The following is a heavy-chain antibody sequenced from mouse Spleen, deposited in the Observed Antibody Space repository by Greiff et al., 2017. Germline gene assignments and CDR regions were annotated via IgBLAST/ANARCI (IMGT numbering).Heavy chain of an antibody. V-gene: IGHV3-1*01. CDR1: GYSITSGYD. D-gene: IGHD4-1*01. J-gene: IGHJ2*01. CDR3: ARDLGRGFDY. CDR2: ISYSGST. Sequence: EVQLQQSGPGMVKPSQSLSLTCTVTGYSITSGYDWHWIRHFPGNKLEWMGYISYSGSTNYNPSLKSRISITHDTSKNHFFLKLNSVTTEDTATYYCARDLGRGFDYWGQGTTLTVSS.